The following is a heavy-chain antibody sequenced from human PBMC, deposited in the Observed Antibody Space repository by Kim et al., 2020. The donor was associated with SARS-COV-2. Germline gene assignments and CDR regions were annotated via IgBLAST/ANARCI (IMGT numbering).Heavy chain of an antibody. V-gene: IGHV3-13*04. Sequence: GGSLRLSCAASGFTFSSYDMHWVRQATGKGLEWVSAIGTAGDTYYPGSVRGRFTISIEKAKNSLYLQMNSLRAGDTAVYYCARAPAPPYGDNWYFDLWGRGTLVTVSS. J-gene: IGHJ2*01. CDR1: GFTFSSYD. CDR3: ARAPAPPYGDNWYFDL. D-gene: IGHD4-17*01. CDR2: IGTAGDT.